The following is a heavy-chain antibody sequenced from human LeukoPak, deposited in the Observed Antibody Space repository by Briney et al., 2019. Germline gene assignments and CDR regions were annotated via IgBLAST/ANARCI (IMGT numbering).Heavy chain of an antibody. Sequence: SVKVSFKASGGTFSSYAISWMRQAPGQGLEWMGRIIPILGIANYAQKFQGRVTITADKSTSTAYMELSSLRSEDTAVYYCARDENSSSWYVFDYWGQGTLVTVSS. V-gene: IGHV1-69*04. CDR1: GGTFSSYA. CDR3: ARDENSSSWYVFDY. D-gene: IGHD6-13*01. J-gene: IGHJ4*02. CDR2: IIPILGIA.